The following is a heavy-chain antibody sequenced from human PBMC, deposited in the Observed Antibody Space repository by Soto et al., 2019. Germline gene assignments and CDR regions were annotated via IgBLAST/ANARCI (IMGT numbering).Heavy chain of an antibody. CDR1: GFTVSSNY. CDR3: ARAAEDIVVVVGKGVAFDI. J-gene: IGHJ3*02. D-gene: IGHD2-15*01. V-gene: IGHV3-66*01. Sequence: GGSLRLSCAASGFTVSSNYMSWVRQAPGKGLEWVSVIYSGGSTYYSDSVKGRFTISTDNSKNTLYLQMNSLRAEDTEVYDCARAAEDIVVVVGKGVAFDIWGQGTMVTVSS. CDR2: IYSGGST.